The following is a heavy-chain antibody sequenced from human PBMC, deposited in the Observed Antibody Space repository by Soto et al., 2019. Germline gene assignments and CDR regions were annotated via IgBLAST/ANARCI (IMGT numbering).Heavy chain of an antibody. V-gene: IGHV4-39*01. CDR1: VGSISSRDSY. J-gene: IGHJ4*02. D-gene: IGHD3-16*01. Sequence: SETLSLTCTVSVGSISSRDSYWGWIRQPPGKGLEWIGSFHYSGSTYYNPSLKSRVTISVDTSKNQLSLRVTSVTAADTAVYYCARGFGRSHFDYWGQGTLVTVSS. CDR3: ARGFGRSHFDY. CDR2: FHYSGST.